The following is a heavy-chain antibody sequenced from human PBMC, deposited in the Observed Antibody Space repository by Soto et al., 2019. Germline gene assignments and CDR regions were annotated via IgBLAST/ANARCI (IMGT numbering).Heavy chain of an antibody. Sequence: ASVKVSCKASGYTFTGYYMHWVRQAPGQGLEWMGWINPNSGGTNYAQKFQGRATMTRDTSISTAYMELSRLRSDDTAVYYCARVKRDIVVVVAATGYWFDPWGQGTLVTVSS. J-gene: IGHJ5*02. CDR3: ARVKRDIVVVVAATGYWFDP. D-gene: IGHD2-15*01. V-gene: IGHV1-2*02. CDR1: GYTFTGYY. CDR2: INPNSGGT.